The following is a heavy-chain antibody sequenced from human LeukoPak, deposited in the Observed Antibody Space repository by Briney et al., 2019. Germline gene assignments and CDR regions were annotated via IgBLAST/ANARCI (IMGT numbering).Heavy chain of an antibody. V-gene: IGHV1-69*04. Sequence: AASVKFSYKASGGPFSSYAISWVRPAPGQGLEWMGRIIPIFGIANYTQNFQGRVTITAAKSTSTAYMELSSLRSEDTAVYYCASRWTSENAFDIWGQGTMVTVSS. J-gene: IGHJ3*02. CDR1: GGPFSSYA. CDR2: IIPIFGIA. D-gene: IGHD4-23*01. CDR3: ASRWTSENAFDI.